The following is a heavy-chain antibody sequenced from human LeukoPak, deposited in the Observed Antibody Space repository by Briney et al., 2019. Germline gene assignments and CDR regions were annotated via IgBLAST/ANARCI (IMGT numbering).Heavy chain of an antibody. V-gene: IGHV1-18*01. J-gene: IGHJ4*02. CDR2: ISAYNGNT. D-gene: IGHD3-16*01. CDR3: AVYYDYVWGSSPYYFDY. Sequence: GASVKVSCKASGYTFTSYGISWVRQAPGQGLEWMGWISAYNGNTNYAQKLQGRVTMTTDTSTSTAYMEPRSLRSDDTAVYYCAVYYDYVWGSSPYYFDYWGQGTLVTVSS. CDR1: GYTFTSYG.